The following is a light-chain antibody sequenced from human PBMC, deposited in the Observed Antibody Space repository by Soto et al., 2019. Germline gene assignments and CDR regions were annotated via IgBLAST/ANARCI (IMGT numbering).Light chain of an antibody. J-gene: IGKJ4*01. CDR1: QSISTDH. V-gene: IGKV3-20*01. CDR3: QYYGNSIT. CDR2: DTS. Sequence: EIVVTQSPGTLSLSPGERATLSCRASQSISTDHLAWYQQKPGQAPRLLIYDTSSRATGGIADRFSGSGSGTEFTITIIRMEPEDVAVYYCQYYGNSITFGGGTKVEIK.